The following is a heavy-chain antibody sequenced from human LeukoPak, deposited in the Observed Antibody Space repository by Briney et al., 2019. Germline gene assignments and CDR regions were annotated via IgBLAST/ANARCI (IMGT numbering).Heavy chain of an antibody. CDR2: ITSGRTT. V-gene: IGHV3-48*01. J-gene: IGHJ4*02. Sequence: GGSLRLSCAASGFTFSSYSMTWVRQAPGKGLEWVSCITSGRTTYYADSVKGRFTISRDNAKNSLNLQMNSLRAEDTAVYYCARDRLPVDYWGQGTLVTVSS. CDR1: GFTFSSYS. CDR3: ARDRLPVDY.